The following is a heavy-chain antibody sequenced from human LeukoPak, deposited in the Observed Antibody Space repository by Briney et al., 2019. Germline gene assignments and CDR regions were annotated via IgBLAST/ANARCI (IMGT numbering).Heavy chain of an antibody. CDR2: IYYSGST. CDR1: GGSISSGDYY. J-gene: IGHJ4*02. CDR3: ARRFYDSRGYYYFDY. Sequence: SETLSLTCTVSGGSISSGDYYWSWIRQPPGKGLEWIGYIYYSGSTSYNPSLKSRVTILVDTSKNQFSLKLSSVTAADTAVYYCARRFYDSRGYYYFDYWGQGTLVTVSS. D-gene: IGHD3-22*01. V-gene: IGHV4-30-4*02.